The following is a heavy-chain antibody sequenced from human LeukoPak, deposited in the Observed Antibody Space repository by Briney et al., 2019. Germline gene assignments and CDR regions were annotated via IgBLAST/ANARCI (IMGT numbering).Heavy chain of an antibody. CDR2: VNHSGYT. CDR3: ARMATGHDF. J-gene: IGHJ4*02. D-gene: IGHD5-12*01. V-gene: IGHV4-34*01. CDR1: GTSFSSYY. Sequence: SETLSLTCAVSGTSFSSYYWSWIRQPPGKGLEWIGEVNHSGYTNDNPSLKSRVTISVDTSKNQFSLRLRSVTAADTGVYFCARMATGHDFWGQGTLVTVSS.